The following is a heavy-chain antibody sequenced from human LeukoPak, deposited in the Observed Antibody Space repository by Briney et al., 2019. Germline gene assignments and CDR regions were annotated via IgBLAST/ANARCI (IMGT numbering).Heavy chain of an antibody. CDR3: ARGPDAAQYDY. Sequence: ASVKVSCKASGYTFTGYYIHWVRQAPGQGLEWMGWINPYSGDINYAQKFQGRVTMTRDTSISTAYMELSRLRSDDTAVYYCARGPDAAQYDYWGQGTLVTVSS. V-gene: IGHV1-2*02. CDR1: GYTFTGYY. J-gene: IGHJ4*02. CDR2: INPYSGDI.